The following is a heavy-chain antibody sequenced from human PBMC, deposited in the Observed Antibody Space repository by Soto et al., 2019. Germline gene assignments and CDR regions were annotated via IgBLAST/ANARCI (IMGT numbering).Heavy chain of an antibody. CDR2: INPNSGGT. Sequence: ASVKVSCKASGYTFTGYYMHWVRQAPGQGLEWMGWINPNSGGTNYAQKFQGWVTMTRDTSISTAYMELSRLRSDDTAVYYCARGTYGSGSYYNPYYYYGMDVWGQGTTVTVSS. J-gene: IGHJ6*02. CDR1: GYTFTGYY. CDR3: ARGTYGSGSYYNPYYYYGMDV. V-gene: IGHV1-2*04. D-gene: IGHD3-10*01.